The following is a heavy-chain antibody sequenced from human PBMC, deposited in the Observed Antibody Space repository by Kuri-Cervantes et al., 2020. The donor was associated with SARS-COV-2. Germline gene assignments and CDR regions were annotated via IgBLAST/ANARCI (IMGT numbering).Heavy chain of an antibody. CDR3: ARDERGYSSNWFDP. CDR1: GGSISSYY. Sequence: GSLRLSCTVSGGSISSYYWSWIRQPPGKGLEWIGYIYYSGSTNYNPSLKSRVTISVDTSKNQFSLKLSSVTAADTAVYYCARDERGYSSNWFDPCGQGTLVTVSS. J-gene: IGHJ5*02. CDR2: IYYSGST. D-gene: IGHD6-13*01. V-gene: IGHV4-59*01.